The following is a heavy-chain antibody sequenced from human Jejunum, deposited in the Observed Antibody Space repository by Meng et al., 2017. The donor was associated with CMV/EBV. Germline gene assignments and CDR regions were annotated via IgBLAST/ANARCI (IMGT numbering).Heavy chain of an antibody. CDR1: GSTFTDYF. J-gene: IGHJ4*02. D-gene: IGHD1/OR15-1a*01. CDR3: ARVVMAEQQLDY. V-gene: IGHV1-2*02. CDR2: MNPNSGGT. Sequence: ASGSTFTDYFYHWVRQAPGQGLGWMGWMNPNSGGTRYAQKFQGKVTMTRDTSINMAYMELSGLTSADTAVYYCARVVMAEQQLDYWGQGTLVTVSS.